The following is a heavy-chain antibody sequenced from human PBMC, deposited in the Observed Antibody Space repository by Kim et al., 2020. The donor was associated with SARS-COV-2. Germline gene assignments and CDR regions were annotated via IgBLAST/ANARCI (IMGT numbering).Heavy chain of an antibody. CDR3: TTDWTYYGSNYFDC. CDR2: IKSKTEGGTT. Sequence: GGSLRLSCAASGFTFNNAWMTWVRQAPGKGLEWVGRIKSKTEGGTTDYAAPVKGRFIISRDDSKNTMSLQMNSLKTEDTAVYYCTTDWTYYGSNYFDCWGQGTLVTVSS. V-gene: IGHV3-15*01. J-gene: IGHJ4*02. D-gene: IGHD3-10*01. CDR1: GFTFNNAW.